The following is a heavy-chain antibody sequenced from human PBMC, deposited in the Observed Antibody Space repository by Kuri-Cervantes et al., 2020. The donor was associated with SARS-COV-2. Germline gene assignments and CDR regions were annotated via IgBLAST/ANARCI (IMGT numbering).Heavy chain of an antibody. D-gene: IGHD3-22*01. V-gene: IGHV4-34*01. CDR1: GGSFSGYY. J-gene: IGHJ6*02. Sequence: SETLSLTCAVYGGSFSGYYWSWIRQPPGKGLEWIGEINHSGSTNYNPSLKSRVTISVDTSKNQFSLKLSSVTAADTAVYYCARRVVSGMDVWGQGTTVTVFS. CDR3: ARRVVSGMDV. CDR2: INHSGST.